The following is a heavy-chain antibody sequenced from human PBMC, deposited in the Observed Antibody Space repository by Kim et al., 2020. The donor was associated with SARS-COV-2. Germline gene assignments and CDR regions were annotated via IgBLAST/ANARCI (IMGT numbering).Heavy chain of an antibody. V-gene: IGHV3-30*18. D-gene: IGHD6-13*01. J-gene: IGHJ6*02. CDR2: ISYDGSNK. Sequence: GGSLRLSCAASGFTFSSYGMHWVRQAPGKGLEWVAVISYDGSNKYYADSVKGRFTISRDNSKNTLYLQMNSLRAEDTAVYYCAKDSSSWSLYYYYYGMDVWGQGTTVTVSS. CDR3: AKDSSSWSLYYYYYGMDV. CDR1: GFTFSSYG.